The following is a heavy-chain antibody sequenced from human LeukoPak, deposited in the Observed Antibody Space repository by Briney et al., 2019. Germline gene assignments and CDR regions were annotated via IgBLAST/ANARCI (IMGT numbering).Heavy chain of an antibody. CDR2: ISWNSGSI. CDR3: VKDARRDYYDSSGYSYYFDY. CDR1: GFTFDDYA. V-gene: IGHV3-9*01. D-gene: IGHD3-22*01. J-gene: IGHJ4*02. Sequence: GRSLRLSCAASGFTFDDYAMHWVRQAPGKGLEWVSGISWNSGSIGYADSVKGRFTISRDNAKNSLYLQMNSLRAEDTALYYCVKDARRDYYDSSGYSYYFDYWGQGTLVTVSS.